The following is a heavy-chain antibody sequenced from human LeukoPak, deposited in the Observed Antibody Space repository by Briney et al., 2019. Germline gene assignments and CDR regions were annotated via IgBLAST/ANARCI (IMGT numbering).Heavy chain of an antibody. Sequence: SETLSLTCTVSGGSISSGGYYWSWIRQHPGKGLEWIGYIYYSGSTYYNPSLKSRVTISVDTSKNQFSLKLSSVTAADTAVYYCARHKYCGGDCYSFDIWGQGTMVTVSS. CDR1: GGSISSGGYY. J-gene: IGHJ3*02. CDR2: IYYSGST. CDR3: ARHKYCGGDCYSFDI. V-gene: IGHV4-31*03. D-gene: IGHD2-21*02.